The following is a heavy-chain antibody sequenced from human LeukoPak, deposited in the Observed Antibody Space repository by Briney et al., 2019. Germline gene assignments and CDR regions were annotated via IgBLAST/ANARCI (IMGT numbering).Heavy chain of an antibody. CDR2: INSDGSST. D-gene: IGHD6-19*01. J-gene: IGHJ6*02. Sequence: GGSLRLSCAASGFTFSSYWMHWVRQAPGKGLVWVSRINSDGSSTSYADSVKGRFTISRDNAKNTLYLQMNSLRAEDTAVYYCARDRDSSGWYPGYYYGMDVWGQGTMVTVSS. CDR1: GFTFSSYW. CDR3: ARDRDSSGWYPGYYYGMDV. V-gene: IGHV3-74*01.